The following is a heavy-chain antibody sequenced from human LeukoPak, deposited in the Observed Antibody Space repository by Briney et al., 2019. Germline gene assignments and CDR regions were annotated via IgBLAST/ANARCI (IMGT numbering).Heavy chain of an antibody. CDR3: ATGLSRVS. J-gene: IGHJ4*02. CDR2: FDPEDGET. D-gene: IGHD2/OR15-2a*01. CDR1: GYTLTELS. V-gene: IGHV1-24*01. Sequence: ASVKVSCKVSGYTLTELSMHWVRQAPGKGLEWMGGFDPEDGETIYAQKFQGRVTVTEDTSTDTAYMELSSLRSEDTAVYYCATGLSRVSWGQGTLVTVSS.